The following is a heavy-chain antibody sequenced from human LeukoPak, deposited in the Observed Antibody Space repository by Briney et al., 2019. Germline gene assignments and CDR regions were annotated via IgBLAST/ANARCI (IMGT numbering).Heavy chain of an antibody. CDR2: ISAYNGNT. D-gene: IGHD3-10*01. CDR1: GYTFTSYG. V-gene: IGHV1-18*01. J-gene: IGHJ4*02. CDR3: ARGLWRLPIDY. Sequence: ASGRVSCKASGYTFTSYGISWVRQAPGQGLEWMGWISAYNGNTNYAQKLQGRVTMTRDTSTSTVYMELSSLRSEDTAVYYCARGLWRLPIDYWGQGTLVTVSS.